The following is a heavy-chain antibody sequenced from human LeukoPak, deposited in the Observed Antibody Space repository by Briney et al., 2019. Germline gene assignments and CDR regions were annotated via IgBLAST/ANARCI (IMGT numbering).Heavy chain of an antibody. J-gene: IGHJ1*01. V-gene: IGHV3-7*01. CDR3: ARYGAWDYDSSGYKH. CDR2: INQDGSEK. D-gene: IGHD3-22*01. CDR1: GFTFSSYW. Sequence: GGSLRLSCAASGFTFSSYWMSWVRQAPGKGLDWVANINQDGSEKYYVDSVKGRFTISRDNAKNSLYLQMNRLRAEDTAVYYCARYGAWDYDSSGYKHWGQGTLVTVSS.